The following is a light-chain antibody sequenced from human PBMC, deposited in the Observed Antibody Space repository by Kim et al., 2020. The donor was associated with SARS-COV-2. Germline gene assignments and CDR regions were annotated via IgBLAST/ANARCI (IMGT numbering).Light chain of an antibody. J-gene: IGKJ2*01. CDR2: AAS. CDR1: QNIANY. V-gene: IGKV1-39*01. CDR3: QQAYSPPHYT. Sequence: DIQMTQSPSSLSASVGDRVSITCRASQNIANYLNWYRQRPGKAPELLIYAASSLQRGAPSRFSGRQYGTEFTLTISSLHPEDFATYFCQQAYSPPHYTFGQGTKLEI.